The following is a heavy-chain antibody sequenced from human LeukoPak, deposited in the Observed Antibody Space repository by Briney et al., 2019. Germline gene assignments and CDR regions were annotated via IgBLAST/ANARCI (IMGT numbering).Heavy chain of an antibody. CDR1: GFTFSNYG. D-gene: IGHD4-17*01. V-gene: IGHV3-30-3*01. CDR3: ARVPDATATLDY. Sequence: PGGSLRLSCAASGFTFSNYGMHWVRQAPGKGLEWVAVILYDGSNKDHADSVKGRFTMSRDNSKNTVNVQMNSLRTEDTAVYYCARVPDATATLDYWGQGTLVTVSS. CDR2: ILYDGSNK. J-gene: IGHJ4*02.